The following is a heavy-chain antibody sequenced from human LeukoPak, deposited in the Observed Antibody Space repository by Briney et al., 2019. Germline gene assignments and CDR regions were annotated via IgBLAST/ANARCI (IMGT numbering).Heavy chain of an antibody. J-gene: IGHJ3*02. D-gene: IGHD4-23*01. Sequence: GRSLRLSCAASGFIFSNCSMNWVRQAPGKGLEWVSSISSSSTYIYYADSLEGRFTISRDNVRNSLYLQMNSLRAEDTAVYYCAGDYEGNLAFDIWGQGTMVTVSS. CDR1: GFIFSNCS. V-gene: IGHV3-21*01. CDR2: ISSSSTYI. CDR3: AGDYEGNLAFDI.